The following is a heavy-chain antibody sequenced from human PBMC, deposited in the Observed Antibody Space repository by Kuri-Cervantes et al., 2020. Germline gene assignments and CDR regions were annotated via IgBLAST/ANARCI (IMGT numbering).Heavy chain of an antibody. CDR3: ARVPGPQLPGLSFLCYFDY. J-gene: IGHJ4*02. D-gene: IGHD2-2*01. CDR1: GDMFTDYT. Sequence: ASVKVSCKASGDMFTDYTMHWIRQAPGQGLEWMGWINPNSGGTNYAQKFQGRVTMTRDTSISTAYMELSRLRSEDMAVYYCARVPGPQLPGLSFLCYFDYWGQGTLVTVSS. V-gene: IGHV1-2*02. CDR2: INPNSGGT.